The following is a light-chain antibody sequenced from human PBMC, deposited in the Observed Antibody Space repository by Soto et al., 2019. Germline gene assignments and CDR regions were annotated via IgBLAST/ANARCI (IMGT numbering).Light chain of an antibody. J-gene: IGKJ5*01. V-gene: IGKV3-20*01. CDR1: QSVSSSY. Sequence: EFVLKQSPGTLSLSPGERATLSCRASQSVSSSYLAWYQQKPGQAPRLLIFGASSRATGIPDRFSGSGSGTDFTLTISRLEPADFAVYYCQQYGSSPPITFGQGTRLEIK. CDR3: QQYGSSPPIT. CDR2: GAS.